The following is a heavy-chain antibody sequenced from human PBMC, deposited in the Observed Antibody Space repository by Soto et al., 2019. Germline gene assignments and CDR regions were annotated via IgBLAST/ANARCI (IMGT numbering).Heavy chain of an antibody. CDR3: ARGFLEWLLSGFDY. CDR2: INAGNGNT. J-gene: IGHJ4*02. CDR1: GYTFTSYA. D-gene: IGHD3-3*01. V-gene: IGHV1-3*01. Sequence: VKVSCKASGYTFTSYAMHWVRQAPGQRLEWMGWINAGNGNTKYSQKFQGRVTITRDTSASTAYMELSSLRSEDTAVYYCARGFLEWLLSGFDYWGQGTLVTVSS.